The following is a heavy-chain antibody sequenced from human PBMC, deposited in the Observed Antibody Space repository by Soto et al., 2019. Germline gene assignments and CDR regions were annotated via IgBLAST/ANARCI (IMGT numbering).Heavy chain of an antibody. CDR1: GVTFSSET. CDR2: IIPLFGTA. Sequence: QVQLVQSGADVKKPGSSVKVSCQASGVTFSSETLGWVRQAPGQGLEWVGGIIPLFGTASYAQKFQGRVTLTADESTGTVYLELSSLRSDDTAVYFCATELGENPASPFDAWGQGTLVTVSS. CDR3: ATELGENPASPFDA. D-gene: IGHD3-10*01. J-gene: IGHJ4*02. V-gene: IGHV1-69*01.